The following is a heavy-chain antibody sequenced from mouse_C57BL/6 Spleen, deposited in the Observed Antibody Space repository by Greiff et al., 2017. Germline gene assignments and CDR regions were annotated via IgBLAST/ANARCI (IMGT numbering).Heavy chain of an antibody. CDR1: GYTFTDYY. J-gene: IGHJ4*01. D-gene: IGHD1-1*01. Sequence: EVQLQQSGPELVKPGASVKISCKASGYTFTDYYMNWVKQSHGKSLEWIGDINPNNGGTSYNQKFKGKATLTVDKSSSTAYMELRSLTSEDSAVYYCARSLHYYGSSYAMDYWGQGTSVTVSS. CDR2: INPNNGGT. CDR3: ARSLHYYGSSYAMDY. V-gene: IGHV1-26*01.